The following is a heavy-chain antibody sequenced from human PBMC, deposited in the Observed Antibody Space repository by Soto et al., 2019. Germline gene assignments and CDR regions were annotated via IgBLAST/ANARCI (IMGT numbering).Heavy chain of an antibody. D-gene: IGHD3-16*01. CDR3: ARGWSKAPGGGGWFDP. J-gene: IGHJ5*02. CDR2: INSDGSST. CDR1: GFTFSSYW. V-gene: IGHV3-74*01. Sequence: EVQLVESGGGLVQPGGSLRPSCAAPGFTFSSYWMHWVRQAPGKGLGWVSRINSDGSSTSYADSVKGRFTISRDNAKNTLYLQMNSLRAEDTAVYYCARGWSKAPGGGGWFDPWGQGTLVTVSS.